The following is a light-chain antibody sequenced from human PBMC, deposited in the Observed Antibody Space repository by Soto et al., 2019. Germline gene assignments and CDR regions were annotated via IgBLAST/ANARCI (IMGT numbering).Light chain of an antibody. CDR1: RSISSSI. CDR2: GAS. J-gene: IGKJ4*01. V-gene: IGKV3-20*01. CDR3: QQYCSSPPLT. Sequence: EFVLTQSPCTLSLSPGGRATLSCRASRSISSSILACYHQKPGHEARLLIYGASSRTTGILDRFSGSGSGTDFTLTTSRLEPEEFAVYYCQQYCSSPPLTFGGGTKVDIK.